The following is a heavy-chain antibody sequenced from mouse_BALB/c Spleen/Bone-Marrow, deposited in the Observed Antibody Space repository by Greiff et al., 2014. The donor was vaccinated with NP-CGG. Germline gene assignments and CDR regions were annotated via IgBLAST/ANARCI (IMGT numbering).Heavy chain of an antibody. CDR1: GFAFSSYD. CDR2: ISHGGGTT. Sequence: EVHLVESGGGLVKPGGSLKLSCAASGFAFSSYDMSWARQTPEKRLEWVAYISHGGGTTYYSDTVKGRFTISRDNAKNTLYLQMSSLKSEDTAIYYCTRHGGYYPYYYAMDYWGQGTSVTVSS. CDR3: TRHGGYYPYYYAMDY. J-gene: IGHJ4*01. V-gene: IGHV5-12-1*01. D-gene: IGHD2-3*01.